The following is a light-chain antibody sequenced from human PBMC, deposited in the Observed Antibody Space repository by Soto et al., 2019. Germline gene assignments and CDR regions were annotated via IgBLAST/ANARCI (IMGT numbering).Light chain of an antibody. V-gene: IGKV4-1*01. CDR2: WAS. J-gene: IGKJ1*01. CDR1: QSVLYRSNNKNY. CDR3: QQYHTTPQT. Sequence: DIVMTQSPDSLAVSLGERATINCKSSQSVLYRSNNKNYLAWYQQKPGQSPKLLIYWASTREFGVPDRFSGSGSGTDFTLTISSLQAEDVAVYFCQQYHTTPQTFGQGTKVDIK.